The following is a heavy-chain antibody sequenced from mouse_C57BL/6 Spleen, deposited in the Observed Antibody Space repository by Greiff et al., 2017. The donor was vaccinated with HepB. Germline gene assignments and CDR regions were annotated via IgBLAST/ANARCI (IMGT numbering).Heavy chain of an antibody. CDR3: APSTMVTTGDYDAMDY. Sequence: VQLQQSGPELVKPGASVKISCKASGYAFSSSWMNWVKQRPGKGLEWIGRIYPGDGDTNYNGKFKGKATLTADKSSSTAYMQLSSLTSEDSAVYFCAPSTMVTTGDYDAMDYWGQGTSVTVSS. D-gene: IGHD2-2*01. V-gene: IGHV1-82*01. CDR2: IYPGDGDT. J-gene: IGHJ4*01. CDR1: GYAFSSSW.